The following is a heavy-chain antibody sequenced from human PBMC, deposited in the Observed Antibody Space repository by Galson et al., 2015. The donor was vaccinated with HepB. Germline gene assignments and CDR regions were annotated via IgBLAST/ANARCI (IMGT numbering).Heavy chain of an antibody. V-gene: IGHV1-69*06. J-gene: IGHJ4*02. D-gene: IGHD6-19*01. CDR3: ALRTNGLDSSGWYLFY. Sequence: SVKVSCKASGGTFSSYAISWVRQAPGQGLEWMGGIIPIFGTANYAQKFQGRVTITADKSTSTAYMELSSLRSEDTAVYYCALRTNGLDSSGWYLFYWGQGTLVTVSS. CDR1: GGTFSSYA. CDR2: IIPIFGTA.